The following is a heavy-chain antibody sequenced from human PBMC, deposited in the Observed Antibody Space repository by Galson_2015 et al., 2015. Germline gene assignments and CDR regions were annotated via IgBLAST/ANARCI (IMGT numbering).Heavy chain of an antibody. J-gene: IGHJ6*02. Sequence: SLRLSCAASGFTFRSSAMHWVRQAPGKGLEWVAVMSYDASHKSYADSVKGRFTISRDNSKSTLYLQMNSLRAEDTAIYYCARDREWELIMDVWGQGTTVTVSS. V-gene: IGHV3-30-3*01. CDR2: MSYDASHK. CDR3: ARDREWELIMDV. D-gene: IGHD1-26*01. CDR1: GFTFRSSA.